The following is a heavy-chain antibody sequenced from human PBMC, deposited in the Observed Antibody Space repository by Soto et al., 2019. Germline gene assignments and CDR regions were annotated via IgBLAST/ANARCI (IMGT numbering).Heavy chain of an antibody. J-gene: IGHJ2*01. V-gene: IGHV3-21*01. CDR1: GFTSDTYT. D-gene: IGHD2-8*02. Sequence: EVQVVESGGGLVKPGGSLRLSCTASGFTSDTYTMNWLRQAPGRGLEWVSSISATTTYKYYAASVEGRFTISRDNAKNSLYLQTNSLGAEDTAVYYCARGSASKSGHLWYFDLWGRGTLVTVSS. CDR2: ISATTTYK. CDR3: ARGSASKSGHLWYFDL.